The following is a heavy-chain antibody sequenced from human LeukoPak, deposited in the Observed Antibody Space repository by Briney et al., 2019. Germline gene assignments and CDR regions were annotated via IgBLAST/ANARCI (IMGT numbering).Heavy chain of an antibody. V-gene: IGHV1-18*01. Sequence: ASVKVSCKASGYTFTSYGISWVRQAPGQGLEWMGWISAYNGNTNYAQKPQGRVTMTTNTSTSTAYMELRSPRSEDTAVYYCANDYYDSSGYYVWGQGTLVTVSS. CDR1: GYTFTSYG. J-gene: IGHJ4*02. D-gene: IGHD3-22*01. CDR3: ANDYYDSSGYYV. CDR2: ISAYNGNT.